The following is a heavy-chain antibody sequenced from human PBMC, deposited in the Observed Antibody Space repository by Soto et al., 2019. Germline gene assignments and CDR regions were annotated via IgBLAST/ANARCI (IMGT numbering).Heavy chain of an antibody. CDR1: GFTFSSYG. CDR2: IWYDGSNK. CDR3: TSNTIVTPDYGLDV. Sequence: GGSLRLSCAASGFTFSSYGMHWVRQAPGKGLEWVAVIWYDGSNKYYADSVKGRFTISRDNSKNTLYLQMNSLRAEDTAVYYCTSNTIVTPDYGLDVWGQGTTVTVSS. V-gene: IGHV3-33*01. J-gene: IGHJ6*02. D-gene: IGHD1-26*01.